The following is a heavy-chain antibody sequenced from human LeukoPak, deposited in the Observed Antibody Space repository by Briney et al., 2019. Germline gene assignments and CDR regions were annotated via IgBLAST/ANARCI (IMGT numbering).Heavy chain of an antibody. CDR2: IYYSGST. Sequence: PSETLSLTCAVYGGSFSGYYWSWIRQPPGKGLEWIGSIYYSGSTHYNPSLKSRVTISVDTSKNQFSLELTSVTAADTAVYYCARQLNPHKLPSLRVYYMDVWGKGTTVTISS. CDR1: GGSFSGYY. V-gene: IGHV4-34*01. CDR3: ARQLNPHKLPSLRVYYMDV. J-gene: IGHJ6*03. D-gene: IGHD2-15*01.